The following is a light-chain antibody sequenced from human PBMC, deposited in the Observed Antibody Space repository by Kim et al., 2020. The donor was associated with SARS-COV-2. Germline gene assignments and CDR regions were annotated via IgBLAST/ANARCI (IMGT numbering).Light chain of an antibody. Sequence: AAVGDRVTITCRASQSIGSKYVNWYVQKPGYAPKLLIYSASSLESGVPSRFTGSGSGTDFTLTISSLQVEDFATYYCQQSYNTPYTFGQGTKLEI. CDR3: QQSYNTPYT. CDR2: SAS. J-gene: IGKJ2*01. V-gene: IGKV1-39*01. CDR1: QSIGSKY.